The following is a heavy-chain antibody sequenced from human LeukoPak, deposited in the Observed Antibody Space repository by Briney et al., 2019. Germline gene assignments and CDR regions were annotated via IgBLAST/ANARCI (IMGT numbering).Heavy chain of an antibody. Sequence: GGSLRLSCEASGFPFSSYTMSWVRQVAGKGLEWVSVISGSGGGTYYADSVKGRFTVSRDNSKNTLYLQMNSLRAEDTAVYYCAKDRGYSGIFDYWGQGTLATVSS. CDR1: GFPFSSYT. D-gene: IGHD1-26*01. J-gene: IGHJ4*02. V-gene: IGHV3-23*01. CDR3: AKDRGYSGIFDY. CDR2: ISGSGGGT.